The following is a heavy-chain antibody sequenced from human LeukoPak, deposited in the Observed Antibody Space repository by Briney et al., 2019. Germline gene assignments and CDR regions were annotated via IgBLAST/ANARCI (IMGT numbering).Heavy chain of an antibody. CDR2: IYISGST. J-gene: IGHJ4*02. CDR3: AREWDYYDSSGYYLDY. D-gene: IGHD3-22*01. Sequence: PSETLSLTCTVSGGSISSYYWSWIRQPAGKGLEWIGRIYISGSTNYNPSLKSRVTMSVDTSKNQFSLKLSSVTAADTAVYYCAREWDYYDSSGYYLDYWGQGTLVTVSS. V-gene: IGHV4-4*07. CDR1: GGSISSYY.